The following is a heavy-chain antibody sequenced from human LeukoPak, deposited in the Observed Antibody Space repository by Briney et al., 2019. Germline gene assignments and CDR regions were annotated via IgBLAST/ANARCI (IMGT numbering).Heavy chain of an antibody. V-gene: IGHV3-48*01. Sequence: PGGSLRLSCAASGFTFSSYSMNWVRQAPGKGLEWVSYISSSSSTIYYADSVKGRFTISRDNAKNSLYLQMSSLRAEDTAVYYYARDILGYCSSTSCYPEDYYYGMDVWGQGTTVTVSS. CDR3: ARDILGYCSSTSCYPEDYYYGMDV. CDR1: GFTFSSYS. D-gene: IGHD2-2*01. J-gene: IGHJ6*02. CDR2: ISSSSSTI.